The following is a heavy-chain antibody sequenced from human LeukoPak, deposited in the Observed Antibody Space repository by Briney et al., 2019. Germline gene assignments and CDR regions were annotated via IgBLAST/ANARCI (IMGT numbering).Heavy chain of an antibody. V-gene: IGHV4-4*02. CDR1: GGSISSSNW. CDR3: ARHYCSITSCFEL. J-gene: IGHJ5*02. D-gene: IGHD2-2*01. CDR2: IYYSGST. Sequence: SGTLSLTCAVSGGSISSSNWWSWVRQPPGKGLEWIGSIYYSGSTYYNPSLKSRVTISVDTSKNQFSLKLSSVTAADTAVYYCARHYCSITSCFELWGQGTLVTVSS.